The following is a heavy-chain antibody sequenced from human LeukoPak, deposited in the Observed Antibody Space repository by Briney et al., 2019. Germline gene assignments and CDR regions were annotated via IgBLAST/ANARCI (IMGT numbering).Heavy chain of an antibody. CDR2: INPSGGST. CDR3: ARGRGGYSYGDSLDY. J-gene: IGHJ4*02. CDR1: GYTFTSYY. V-gene: IGHV1-46*01. Sequence: ASVKVSCKASGYTFTSYYMHWVRQAPGQGLEWMGLINPSGGSTSYAQKFQGRVTMTRDTSTSTVYMELSSLRSEDTAVYYCARGRGGYSYGDSLDYWGQGTLVTVSS. D-gene: IGHD5-18*01.